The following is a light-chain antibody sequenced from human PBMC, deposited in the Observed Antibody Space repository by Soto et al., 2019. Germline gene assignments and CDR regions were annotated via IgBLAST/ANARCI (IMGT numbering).Light chain of an antibody. CDR2: EGS. CDR3: NSYTSSSTYV. V-gene: IGLV2-18*02. J-gene: IGLJ1*01. Sequence: QSALTQPPSVSGSPGQSVTISCTGTSSDIGNYNRVSWYQQPPGTAPKLMIYEGSNRPSGVPDRFSGSKSGNTASLTISGLQAEDEADYYCNSYTSSSTYVLGTGTKLTVL. CDR1: SSDIGNYNR.